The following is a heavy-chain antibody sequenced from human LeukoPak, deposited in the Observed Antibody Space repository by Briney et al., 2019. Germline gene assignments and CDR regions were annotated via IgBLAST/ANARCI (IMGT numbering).Heavy chain of an antibody. CDR2: MYYSGST. CDR1: GGSISSSNYY. J-gene: IGHJ3*02. Sequence: SETLSLTCTVSGGSISSSNYYWGWIRQPPGKGLEWIGSMYYSGSTYYNSSLKSRVTISVDRSKNQLSLKLSSVTAADTAVFYCARTSGGWYGDAFDIWGQGTMVTVSS. D-gene: IGHD6-19*01. CDR3: ARTSGGWYGDAFDI. V-gene: IGHV4-39*01.